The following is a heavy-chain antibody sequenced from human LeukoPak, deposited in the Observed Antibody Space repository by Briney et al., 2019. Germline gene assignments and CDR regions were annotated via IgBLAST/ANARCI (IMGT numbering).Heavy chain of an antibody. CDR3: ARDGRHYFDY. Sequence: ASVKVSCKASGYTFNSYDISWVRQAPGQGLGWMGWSNPNSGGTNYAQKFQGRVTMTRDTSITTAYMELSSLRSEDTAVYYCARDGRHYFDYWGQGTLVTVSS. D-gene: IGHD1-14*01. CDR2: SNPNSGGT. CDR1: GYTFNSYD. J-gene: IGHJ4*02. V-gene: IGHV1-2*02.